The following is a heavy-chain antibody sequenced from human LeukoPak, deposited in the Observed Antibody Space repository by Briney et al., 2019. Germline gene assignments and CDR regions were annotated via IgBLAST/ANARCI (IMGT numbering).Heavy chain of an antibody. CDR3: AKELDWLIDY. J-gene: IGHJ4*02. V-gene: IGHV3-53*05. D-gene: IGHD3-9*01. CDR1: GFSLRSNY. CDR2: MYSGGST. Sequence: GGSLRLSCAASGFSLRSNYMSWVRQAPGKGLEWVSVMYSGGSTSYADSVKGRFTISRDNSKNTLYLQMNSLRAEDTAVYYCAKELDWLIDYWGQGTLVTVSS.